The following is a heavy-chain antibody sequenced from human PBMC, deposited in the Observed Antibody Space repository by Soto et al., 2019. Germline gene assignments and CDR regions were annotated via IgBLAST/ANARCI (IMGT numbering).Heavy chain of an antibody. V-gene: IGHV3-23*01. J-gene: IGHJ4*02. D-gene: IGHD6-13*01. Sequence: EVQLLESGGGLVQPGGSLRLSCAASGFTFSSYAMNWVRQAPGKGLEWVSAVSGSGGSTYYADSVKGRFTISRDNSKNTLYLQMNSLRAEDTDVYYCAKGSGSSWDLIDYWGQGTLVTVSS. CDR1: GFTFSSYA. CDR2: VSGSGGST. CDR3: AKGSGSSWDLIDY.